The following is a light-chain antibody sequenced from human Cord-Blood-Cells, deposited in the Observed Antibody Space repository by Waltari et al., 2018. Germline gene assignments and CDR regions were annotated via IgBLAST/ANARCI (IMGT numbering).Light chain of an antibody. J-gene: IGLJ3*02. Sequence: QSALTQPAPVSGSPGQSITISCTGTSSDAGGYNYVSWYQPHPGKAPKLMIYDVSKRPSGVSNRFSGSKSGNTASLTISGLQAEDEADYYCSSYTSSSTWVFGGGTKLTVL. CDR3: SSYTSSSTWV. CDR1: SSDAGGYNY. CDR2: DVS. V-gene: IGLV2-14*01.